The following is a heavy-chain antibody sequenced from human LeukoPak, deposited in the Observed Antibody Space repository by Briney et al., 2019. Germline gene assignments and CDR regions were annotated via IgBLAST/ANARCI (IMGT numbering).Heavy chain of an antibody. D-gene: IGHD3-3*01. CDR2: IKGDGIST. J-gene: IGHJ4*02. Sequence: GGSLRLSCAASGFDFSSNWMHWVRHAPGQGLVWVSRIKGDGISTNYADSVKGRFTISRDIAKNTLCLQMNSLRAEDTGVYYCAKDHYWSIDYWGRGTLITVSS. CDR3: AKDHYWSIDY. CDR1: GFDFSSNW. V-gene: IGHV3-74*01.